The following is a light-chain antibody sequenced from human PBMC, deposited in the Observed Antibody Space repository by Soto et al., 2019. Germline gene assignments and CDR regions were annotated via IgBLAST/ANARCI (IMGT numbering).Light chain of an antibody. Sequence: EIVMTQSPATLSVSPGERATLSCRASQGIGNTLAWYQQKPGQTPRLLIYAASIRATGVPARFSGSGSGTDFTLTINSLQSEDVAVYYCQHYVDWPLTFGGGTKVDIK. CDR1: QGIGNT. V-gene: IGKV3-15*01. J-gene: IGKJ4*01. CDR2: AAS. CDR3: QHYVDWPLT.